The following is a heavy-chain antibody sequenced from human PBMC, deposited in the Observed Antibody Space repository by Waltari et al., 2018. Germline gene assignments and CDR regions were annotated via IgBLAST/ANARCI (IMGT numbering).Heavy chain of an antibody. CDR1: GFTFSSYS. J-gene: IGHJ3*02. CDR2: ISSSSSYI. D-gene: IGHD3-10*01. Sequence: EVQLVESGGGLVKPGGSLRLSCAASGFTFSSYSMNWVRQAPGTGLEWVSSISSSSSYIYYADSVKGRFTISRDNAKNSLYLQMNSLRAEDTAVYYCASLRGWGLRTYYYGSGSEFDIWGQGTMVTVSS. V-gene: IGHV3-21*01. CDR3: ASLRGWGLRTYYYGSGSEFDI.